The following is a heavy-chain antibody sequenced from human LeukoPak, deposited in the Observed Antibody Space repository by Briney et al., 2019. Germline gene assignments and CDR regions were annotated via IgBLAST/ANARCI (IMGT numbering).Heavy chain of an antibody. CDR2: IYYSGST. Sequence: GSLRLSCAASGFTFSNAWMSWVRQAPGKGLEWIGYIYYSGSTNYNPSLKSRVTISVDTSKNQFSLKLSSVTAADTAVYYCARESRPTYYYDSSGGLDYWGQGTLVTVSS. V-gene: IGHV4-59*01. D-gene: IGHD3-22*01. CDR1: GFTFSNAW. J-gene: IGHJ4*02. CDR3: ARESRPTYYYDSSGGLDY.